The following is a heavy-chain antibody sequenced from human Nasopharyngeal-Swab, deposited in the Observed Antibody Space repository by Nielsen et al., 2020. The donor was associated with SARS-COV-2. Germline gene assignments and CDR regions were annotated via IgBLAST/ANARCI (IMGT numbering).Heavy chain of an antibody. CDR3: ARRRITMVRGAIDFDY. CDR1: GGSISSGGYY. D-gene: IGHD3-10*01. Sequence: TLSLTCTVSGGSISSGGYYWSWIRQHPGKGLEWIGYIYYSGSTYYNPSLKSRVTISVDTSKNQFSLKLSSVTAADTAVYYCARRRITMVRGAIDFDYWGQGTLVTVSS. J-gene: IGHJ4*02. V-gene: IGHV4-31*03. CDR2: IYYSGST.